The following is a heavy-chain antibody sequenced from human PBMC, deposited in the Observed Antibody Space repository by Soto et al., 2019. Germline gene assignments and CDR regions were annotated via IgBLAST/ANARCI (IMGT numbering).Heavy chain of an antibody. Sequence: CGRTLGNPTPTLPLTCTFSGCSLITHGMCVNWISQPPGKAPEWLALIDWDGDTYYSTSLKTRLTISKGTSKNQVVLSMTNMDPVDTGTYYCARTFSGATNSFDFWGQGTLVTVSS. CDR3: ARTFSGATNSFDF. D-gene: IGHD1-26*01. J-gene: IGHJ4*02. V-gene: IGHV2-70*01. CDR1: GCSLITHGMC. CDR2: IDWDGDT.